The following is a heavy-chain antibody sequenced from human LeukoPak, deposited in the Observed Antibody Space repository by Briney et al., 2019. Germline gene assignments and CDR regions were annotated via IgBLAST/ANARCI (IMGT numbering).Heavy chain of an antibody. CDR3: AKAVTGNYIKGFDY. D-gene: IGHD1-7*01. CDR2: ISGSGGST. Sequence: GVSLRLSCAASGFTFSSYAMNWVRQAPGKGLEWVSAISGSGGSTYYADSVKGRFTISRDNSKTTLYLHMNSPRVEDTAVYYCAKAVTGNYIKGFDYWGQGTLVTVSS. V-gene: IGHV3-23*01. CDR1: GFTFSSYA. J-gene: IGHJ4*02.